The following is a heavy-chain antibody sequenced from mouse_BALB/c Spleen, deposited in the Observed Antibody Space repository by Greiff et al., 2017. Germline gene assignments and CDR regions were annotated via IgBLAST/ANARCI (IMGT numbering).Heavy chain of an antibody. CDR3: ARGSGSSLGYYAMDY. D-gene: IGHD1-1*01. CDR1: GFTFSDYG. Sequence: EVQGVESGGGLVQPGGSRTLSCAASGFTFSDYGMAWVRQAPGKGPEWVAFISNLAYSIYYADTVTGRFTISRENAKNTLYLEMSSLRSEDTAMYYCARGSGSSLGYYAMDYWGQGTSVTVSS. V-gene: IGHV5-15*02. J-gene: IGHJ4*01. CDR2: ISNLAYSI.